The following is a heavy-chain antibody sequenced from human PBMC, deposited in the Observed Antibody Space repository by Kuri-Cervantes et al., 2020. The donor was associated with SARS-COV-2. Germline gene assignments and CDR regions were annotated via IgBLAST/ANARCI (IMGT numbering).Heavy chain of an antibody. J-gene: IGHJ2*01. CDR1: GYSFINYY. CDR2: INPGAAGNT. D-gene: IGHD3-16*01. V-gene: IGHV1-46*01. Sequence: ASVKVSCKASGYSFINYYVHWVRQAPGQGLEWVGVINPGAAGNTNYAQRFQGRVTMTRDTSTSTVYMELSSLKSEDTAVNYCGRGPNGGGMRWHFDLWGPGTLVTVSS. CDR3: GRGPNGGGMRWHFDL.